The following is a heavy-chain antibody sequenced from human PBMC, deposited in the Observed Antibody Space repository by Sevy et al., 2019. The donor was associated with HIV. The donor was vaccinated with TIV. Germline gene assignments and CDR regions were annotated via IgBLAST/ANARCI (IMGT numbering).Heavy chain of an antibody. CDR3: AGEGCTKPYDY. V-gene: IGHV3-23*01. Sequence: GGSLRLSCAASGFTFNIYSMSWVRQTPGKGLEWVATLSFGCGKINHADSVKCRFTMSRDDSKNAVYLQMNNLRVEDTAIYYCAGEGCTKPYDYWGQGTLVTVSS. D-gene: IGHD2-8*01. J-gene: IGHJ4*02. CDR1: GFTFNIYS. CDR2: LSFGCGKI.